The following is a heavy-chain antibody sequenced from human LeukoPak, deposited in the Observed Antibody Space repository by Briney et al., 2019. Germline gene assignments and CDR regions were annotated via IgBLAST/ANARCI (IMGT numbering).Heavy chain of an antibody. D-gene: IGHD1-26*01. Sequence: ASVKVSCKASGYTFISYGITWVRQAPGQGLEWMGWISPYTTKTNYAQSLQGRVTMTTDTSTSTAYMELRSLRSDDTAVYYCAREGGVGPTAPPDYYSYQMDVWGKGATVTVSS. CDR2: ISPYTTKT. CDR3: AREGGVGPTAPPDYYSYQMDV. V-gene: IGHV1-18*01. J-gene: IGHJ6*03. CDR1: GYTFISYG.